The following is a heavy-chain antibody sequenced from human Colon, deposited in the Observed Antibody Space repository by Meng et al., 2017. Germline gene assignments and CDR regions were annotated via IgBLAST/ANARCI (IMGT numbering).Heavy chain of an antibody. Sequence: QLQLQESGPGLVKPSETLSLTCSVSGVSISRSNYYWGWIRQPPGKGLEWIASIHYSGSIHHNPSLKSRVTMSVDTSKNQFSLKLTSVTAADTAVYSCATSTATTYFDYWGQGTLVTVSS. V-gene: IGHV4-39*01. D-gene: IGHD4-17*01. CDR1: GVSISRSNYY. J-gene: IGHJ4*02. CDR3: ATSTATTYFDY. CDR2: IHYSGSI.